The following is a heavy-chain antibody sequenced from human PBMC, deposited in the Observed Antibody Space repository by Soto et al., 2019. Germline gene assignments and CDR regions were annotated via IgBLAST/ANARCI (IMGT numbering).Heavy chain of an antibody. J-gene: IGHJ3*02. D-gene: IGHD2-2*01. CDR2: IGGGGGSP. Sequence: EAQLLESGGGLIQPGGSLRLSCVASGFIFSEYAMSWVRQAPGKGLEWVSVIGGGGGSPIYADSVKGRFTISRDNSKNHRYLQKDSLRGDDKAVYYCAEYSSNRNGSFCPFGIFGQGRVVSVS. V-gene: IGHV3-23*01. CDR1: GFIFSEYA. CDR3: AEYSSNRNGSFCPFGI.